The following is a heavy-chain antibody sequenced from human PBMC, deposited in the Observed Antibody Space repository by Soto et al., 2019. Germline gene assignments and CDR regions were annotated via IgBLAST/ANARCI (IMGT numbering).Heavy chain of an antibody. J-gene: IGHJ4*02. CDR2: IWYDGSNK. CDR3: ARGLWFGGMDQLLFDY. D-gene: IGHD3-10*01. Sequence: GGSLRLSCAASGFTFSSYGMHWVRQAPGKGLEWVAVIWYDGSNKYYADSVKGRFTISRDNSKNTLYLQMNSLRAEDTAVYYCARGLWFGGMDQLLFDYWGQGTLVTVSS. V-gene: IGHV3-33*01. CDR1: GFTFSSYG.